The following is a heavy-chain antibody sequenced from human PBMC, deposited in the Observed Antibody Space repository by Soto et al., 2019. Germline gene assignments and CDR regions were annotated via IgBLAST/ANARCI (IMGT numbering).Heavy chain of an antibody. CDR3: ARVYYDILTGYYFDY. CDR2: IYYSGST. J-gene: IGHJ4*02. V-gene: IGHV4-31*03. Sequence: PSETLSLTCTVSGGSISSGGYYWSWIRQHPGKGLEWIGYIYYSGSTYYNPSLKSRVTISVDTSKNQFSLKLSSVTAADTAVYYCARVYYDILTGYYFDYWGQGTLVTVSS. CDR1: GGSISSGGYY. D-gene: IGHD3-9*01.